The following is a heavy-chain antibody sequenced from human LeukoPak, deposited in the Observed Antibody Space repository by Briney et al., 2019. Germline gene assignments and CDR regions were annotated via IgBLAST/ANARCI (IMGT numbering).Heavy chain of an antibody. CDR2: IKQDGSEK. J-gene: IGHJ4*02. D-gene: IGHD6-19*01. V-gene: IGHV3-7*01. CDR3: ARAYTDVTAGVFDY. CDR1: GFTFSSYW. Sequence: GGSLRLSCAASGFTFSSYWMSWVRQAPGKGLEWVANIKQDGSEKYYVDSVKGRFTISRDNAENSLYLQMNSLRAEDTAVYYCARAYTDVTAGVFDYWGQGTLVTVSS.